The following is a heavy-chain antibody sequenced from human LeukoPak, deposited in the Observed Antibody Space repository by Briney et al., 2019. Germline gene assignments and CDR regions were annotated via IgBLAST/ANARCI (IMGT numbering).Heavy chain of an antibody. CDR1: GFTFSGFA. D-gene: IGHD2/OR15-2a*01. Sequence: PGGSLRLSCAASGFTFSGFAMSLVRRTPGKGLEWVSGISGSGDNTLYAASVKGRFTISRDNSKNTLYLEMNSLRAEDTAIYYCAKMKGHPLQKYYMDVWGQGTTVTVSS. V-gene: IGHV3-23*01. CDR2: ISGSGDNT. J-gene: IGHJ6*01. CDR3: AKMKGHPLQKYYMDV.